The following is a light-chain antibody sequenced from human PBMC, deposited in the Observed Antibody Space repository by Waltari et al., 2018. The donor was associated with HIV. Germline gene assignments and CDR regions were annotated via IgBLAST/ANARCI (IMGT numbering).Light chain of an antibody. CDR1: DLDIGNYNL. CDR2: DVS. V-gene: IGLV2-23*02. CDR3: LTYVSKTSTWQ. J-gene: IGLJ3*02. Sequence: QYALTPPASVSRHPGHSVPITCTGTDLDIGNYNLIPWFQQHPGKAPKLLIYDVSKRPSGVSSRFSGSKSGYFASLTISGLLTEDESSYYCLTYVSKTSTWQFGGGTYLTV.